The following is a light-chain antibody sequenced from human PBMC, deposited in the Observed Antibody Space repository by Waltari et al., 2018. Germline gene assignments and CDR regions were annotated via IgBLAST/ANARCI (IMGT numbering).Light chain of an antibody. Sequence: DIQMTQSPSTLSASVGDRVTITCRASHSISTWLAWYQKKPGKAPKRLIYEASSLENGVPSRFSVGGSGTEFTLTISSLQPDDFATYYCQQFNTYPIPFGRGTKVDIK. CDR1: HSISTW. V-gene: IGKV1-5*03. CDR2: EAS. J-gene: IGKJ3*01. CDR3: QQFNTYPIP.